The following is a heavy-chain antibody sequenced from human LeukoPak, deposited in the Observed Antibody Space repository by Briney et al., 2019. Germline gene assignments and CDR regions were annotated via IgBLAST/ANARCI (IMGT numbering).Heavy chain of an antibody. D-gene: IGHD3-10*01. J-gene: IGHJ4*02. CDR3: AKDIRSDYYGSGSYPPDY. Sequence: GGSLRLSCAASGFTFSSYAMHWVRQAPGKGLEWVAVISYDGSNKYYADSVKGRFTISRDNSKNTLYLQMNSLRAEDTAVYYCAKDIRSDYYGSGSYPPDYWGQGTLVTVSS. CDR1: GFTFSSYA. V-gene: IGHV3-30*04. CDR2: ISYDGSNK.